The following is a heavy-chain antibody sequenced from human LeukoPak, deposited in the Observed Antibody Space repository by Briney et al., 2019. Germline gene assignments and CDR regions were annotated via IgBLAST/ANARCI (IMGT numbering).Heavy chain of an antibody. CDR2: INHSGRA. CDR3: ARDVVVVPAAIHYGMDV. Sequence: NPSETLSLTCAVYGGSFSDYFWGGIRQPPGKGLDWIGEINHSGRAYYNPSLKSRVTISVDTSKNQFSLNLSSATAADTAVYYCARDVVVVPAAIHYGMDVWGQGTTVTVSS. CDR1: GGSFSDYF. V-gene: IGHV4-34*01. D-gene: IGHD2-2*01. J-gene: IGHJ6*02.